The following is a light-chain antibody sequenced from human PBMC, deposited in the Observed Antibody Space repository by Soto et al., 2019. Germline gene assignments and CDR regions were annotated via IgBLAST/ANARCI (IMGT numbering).Light chain of an antibody. V-gene: IGKV1-5*03. CDR3: HRHDTYPLA. Sequence: TQMTQSPSTLSASVGDSVSITCRASRDIGTWLAWFQQKPGRAPNLLIYRASTLARGVPSRFSGSGSGTEFTLTISSLQPDDFATYYCHRHDTYPLAFGGGTKVDI. J-gene: IGKJ4*01. CDR2: RAS. CDR1: RDIGTW.